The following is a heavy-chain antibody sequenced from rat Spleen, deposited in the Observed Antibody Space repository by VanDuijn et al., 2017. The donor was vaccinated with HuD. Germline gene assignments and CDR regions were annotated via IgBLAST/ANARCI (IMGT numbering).Heavy chain of an antibody. CDR2: ISYDGSST. V-gene: IGHV5-29*01. CDR3: ARQEDYGGYSRDYFGY. J-gene: IGHJ2*01. CDR1: GFTFSNYG. Sequence: EVQLVESGGGLVQPGRSLKLSCAASGFTFSNYGMHWIRQAPTKGLEWVATISYDGSSTYYRDSVKGRFTISRDNAKSTLYLQISSLRSEDTATYYCARQEDYGGYSRDYFGYWGQGVVVTVSS. D-gene: IGHD1-11*01.